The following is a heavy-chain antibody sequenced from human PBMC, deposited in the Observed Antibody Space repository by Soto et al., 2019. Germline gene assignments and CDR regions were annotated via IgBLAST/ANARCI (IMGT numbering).Heavy chain of an antibody. V-gene: IGHV4-30-4*01. J-gene: IGHJ4*02. Sequence: PSETLSLTCTVSGGSISSGDYYWSWIRQPPGKGLEWIGYIYYSGSTYYNPSLKSRVTISVDTSKNQFSLKLSSVTAADTAVYYCARGRWDTAMPNWGQGTLVTVSS. D-gene: IGHD5-18*01. CDR1: GGSISSGDYY. CDR3: ARGRWDTAMPN. CDR2: IYYSGST.